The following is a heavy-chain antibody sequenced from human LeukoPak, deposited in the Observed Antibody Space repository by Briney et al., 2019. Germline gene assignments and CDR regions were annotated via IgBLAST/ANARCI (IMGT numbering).Heavy chain of an antibody. CDR1: GFTFSGSA. CDR2: IRSKANSYAT. D-gene: IGHD5-24*01. Sequence: GGSLRLSCAASGFTFSGSAMHWVRQASGKGLEWVGRIRSKANSYATAYAASVKGRFTISRDDSKNTSYLQMNSLKTEDTAVYYCTSPRRDGYNYVYWGQGTLVTVSS. CDR3: TSPRRDGYNYVY. V-gene: IGHV3-73*01. J-gene: IGHJ4*02.